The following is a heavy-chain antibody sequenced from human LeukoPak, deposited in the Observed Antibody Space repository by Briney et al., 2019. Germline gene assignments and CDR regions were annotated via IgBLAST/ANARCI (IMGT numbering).Heavy chain of an antibody. CDR3: AKEGYCSGGSCYDAFDI. V-gene: IGHV3-48*03. J-gene: IGHJ3*02. D-gene: IGHD2-15*01. CDR1: GFTFSSYE. CDR2: ISSSGSTI. Sequence: GGSLRLSCAASGFTFSSYEMNWVRQAPGQGLEWVSYISSSGSTIYYADSVKGRFTIPRDNSKNTLYLQMNSLRAEDTALYYCAKEGYCSGGSCYDAFDIWGQGRMVTVSS.